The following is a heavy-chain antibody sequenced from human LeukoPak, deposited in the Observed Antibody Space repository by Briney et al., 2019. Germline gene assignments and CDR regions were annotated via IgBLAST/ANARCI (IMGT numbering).Heavy chain of an antibody. J-gene: IGHJ4*02. V-gene: IGHV3-7*01. CDR1: GFIFRSYW. Sequence: GGSLRLSCAASGFIFRSYWMSWVRQAPGKGLEWVANIKEDGSEKYYVDSVKGRFTISRDNAKNSLYLQMNSLRGEDTAVYYCAKTGGSFWGQGTLVTVSS. D-gene: IGHD7-27*01. CDR3: AKTGGSF. CDR2: IKEDGSEK.